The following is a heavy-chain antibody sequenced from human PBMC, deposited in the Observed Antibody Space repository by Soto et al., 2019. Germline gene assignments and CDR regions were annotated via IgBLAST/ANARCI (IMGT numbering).Heavy chain of an antibody. V-gene: IGHV1-18*01. Sequence: QVQLVQYGAEVKNPGASVKVSCRTSSYTFTKYGVGWVRQAPGQGVEWMGWINGSSGNANYAAKVQGRITLTTDTSTSTAYIELRSLRSDDTAVYYCAREMAGLGGEYDYWGQGTLVTVSS. J-gene: IGHJ4*02. D-gene: IGHD3-16*01. CDR1: SYTFTKYG. CDR3: AREMAGLGGEYDY. CDR2: INGSSGNA.